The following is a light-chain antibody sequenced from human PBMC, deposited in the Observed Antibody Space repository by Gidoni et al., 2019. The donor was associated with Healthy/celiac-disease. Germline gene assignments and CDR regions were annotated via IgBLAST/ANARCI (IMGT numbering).Light chain of an antibody. CDR2: SNN. CDR1: SSNIGSNT. CDR3: AAWDDSLNGYV. V-gene: IGLV1-44*01. J-gene: IGLJ1*01. Sequence: QSVLTQPPSASGTPGQRVPISCSGSSSNIGSNTVNWYQQLPGTAPKLLIYSNNQRPSGVPDRFSGSKSGTSASLAISGLQSEDEADYYCAAWDDSLNGYVFGTGTKVTAL.